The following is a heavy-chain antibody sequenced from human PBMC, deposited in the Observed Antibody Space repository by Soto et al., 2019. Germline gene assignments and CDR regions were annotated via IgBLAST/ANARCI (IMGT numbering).Heavy chain of an antibody. CDR3: ARSYSSGWYRGEFDP. J-gene: IGHJ5*02. CDR1: GGSISSSSYY. V-gene: IGHV4-39*01. D-gene: IGHD6-19*01. Sequence: QLQLQESGPGLVKPSETLSLTCTVSGGSISSSSYYWGWIRQPPGKGLEWIGSIYYSGSTYYNPSLKSRNTISVDTSKNQFSMKLSSVTAADTAVYYCARSYSSGWYRGEFDPWGQGTLVTVSS. CDR2: IYYSGST.